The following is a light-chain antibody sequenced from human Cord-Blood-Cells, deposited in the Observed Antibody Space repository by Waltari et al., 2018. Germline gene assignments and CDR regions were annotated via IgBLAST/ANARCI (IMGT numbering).Light chain of an antibody. CDR3: CSYAGSSTPVV. Sequence: QSALTQPASVSGSPGQSITIPCTGTSSDVGSYNLASWYQQHPGKAPKLMIYEGSKRPSGVSNRFSGSKSGNTASLTISGLQAEDEADYYCCSYAGSSTPVVFGGGTKLTVL. CDR1: SSDVGSYNL. CDR2: EGS. V-gene: IGLV2-23*01. J-gene: IGLJ2*01.